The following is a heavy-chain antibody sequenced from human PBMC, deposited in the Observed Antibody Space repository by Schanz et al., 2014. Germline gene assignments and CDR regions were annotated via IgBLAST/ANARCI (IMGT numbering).Heavy chain of an antibody. CDR2: IWYDENNK. J-gene: IGHJ4*02. D-gene: IGHD1-1*01. V-gene: IGHV3-33*08. CDR3: ARGTDWNLHY. Sequence: VQLLESGGGLIQRGESLRLSCSASGFSFSSYSMNWVRQAPGKGLEWVAVIWYDENNKYYADSVKGRFTISRDSGQNSLYLQMNSLRAGDTAVYYCARGTDWNLHYWGQGALVTVSS. CDR1: GFSFSSYS.